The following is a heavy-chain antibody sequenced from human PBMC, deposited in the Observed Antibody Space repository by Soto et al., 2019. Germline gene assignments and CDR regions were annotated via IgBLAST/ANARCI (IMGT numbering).Heavy chain of an antibody. CDR3: ARVGGYSGYDPGDP. V-gene: IGHV1-18*01. J-gene: IGHJ5*02. CDR2: ISAYNGNT. CDR1: VYTFTSYG. D-gene: IGHD5-12*01. Sequence: ASVKVSCKASVYTFTSYGISWVRQAHGQGLEWMGWISAYNGNTNYAQKLQGRVTMTTDTSTSTAYMELRSLRSDDTAVYYCARVGGYSGYDPGDPWGQGTLVTVSS.